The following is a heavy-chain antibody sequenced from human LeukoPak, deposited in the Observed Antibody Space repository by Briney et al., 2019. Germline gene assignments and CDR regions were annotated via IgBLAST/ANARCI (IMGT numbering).Heavy chain of an antibody. CDR1: GYTFTGYY. V-gene: IGHV1-2*02. CDR3: ARGALSVTMIVVVITKNWFDP. D-gene: IGHD3-22*01. CDR2: INPNSGGT. J-gene: IGHJ5*02. Sequence: GASVKVSCKASGYTFTGYYMHWVRQAPGQGLEWMEWINPNSGGTNYAQKFQGRVTMTRDTSISTAYMELSRLRSDDTAVYYCARGALSVTMIVVVITKNWFDPWGQGTLVTVSS.